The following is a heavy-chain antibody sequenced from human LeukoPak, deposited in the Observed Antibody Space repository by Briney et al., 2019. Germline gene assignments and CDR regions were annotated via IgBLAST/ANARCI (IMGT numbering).Heavy chain of an antibody. CDR3: AKQFTYNDY. Sequence: GGSLRLSCAASDFTFSTYAMSWVRQTPGKGLEWVSTISGGGDATYYADSVKGRFTISRDNSKNTLYLQMNSLRAEDTAVYYCAKQFTYNDYWGQGTLVTVSS. D-gene: IGHD1-1*01. J-gene: IGHJ4*02. CDR2: ISGGGDAT. V-gene: IGHV3-23*01. CDR1: DFTFSTYA.